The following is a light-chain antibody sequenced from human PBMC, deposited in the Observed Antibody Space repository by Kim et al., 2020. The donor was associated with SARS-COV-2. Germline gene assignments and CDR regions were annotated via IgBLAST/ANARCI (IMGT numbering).Light chain of an antibody. CDR3: VLYMGSGIWV. Sequence: GGTGTLTCGLSSGSVSISYYPSWYQQTPGQAPRTLIYSTNTRSSGVPDRFSGSILGNKAALTITGAQADDESDYYCVLYMGSGIWVFGGGTQLTVL. CDR2: STN. J-gene: IGLJ3*02. CDR1: SGSVSISYY. V-gene: IGLV8-61*01.